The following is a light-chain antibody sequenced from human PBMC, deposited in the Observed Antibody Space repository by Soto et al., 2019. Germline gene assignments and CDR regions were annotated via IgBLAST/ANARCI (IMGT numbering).Light chain of an antibody. Sequence: QSVLAQPSSVSETPGQSITISCTGTSTDVGGYNYVSWYQHHPGKGPKLIIYEVNNPPSGVSDRFSGSNSCNKASLTISNLEAEEESDYYCGSYTSCDTPFDVGNRSKVSVL. J-gene: IGLJ1*01. V-gene: IGLV2-14*01. CDR2: EVN. CDR3: GSYTSCDTPFD. CDR1: STDVGGYNY.